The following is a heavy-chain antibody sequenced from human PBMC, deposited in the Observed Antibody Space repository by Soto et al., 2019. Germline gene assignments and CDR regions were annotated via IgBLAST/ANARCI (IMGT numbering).Heavy chain of an antibody. D-gene: IGHD3-16*01. CDR2: IYYSGST. J-gene: IGHJ6*03. Sequence: SETLSLTCTVSGGSISSYYWSWIRQTPGKGLEWIGYIYYSGSTNYNPSLKSRVTISVDTSKNQFSLKLSSVTAADTAVYYCARTLDYGHMDVWGKGTTVTVSS. CDR3: ARTLDYGHMDV. V-gene: IGHV4-59*08. CDR1: GGSISSYY.